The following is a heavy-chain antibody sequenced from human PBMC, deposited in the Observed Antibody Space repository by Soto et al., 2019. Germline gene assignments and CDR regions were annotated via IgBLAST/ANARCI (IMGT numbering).Heavy chain of an antibody. Sequence: ASVNVSCKASGYSFSNYGIAWVRQAPGQGPELMGWISPYNGRTNYAQNVKGRVVMTTXXXXXXVXLXLXXXXSDXTAIYYCGRCRTDSYAMHVWGQGTTGTGSS. D-gene: IGHD2-8*02. CDR2: ISPYNGRT. J-gene: IGHJ6*02. CDR3: GRCRTDSYAMHV. V-gene: IGHV1-18*01. CDR1: GYSFSNYG.